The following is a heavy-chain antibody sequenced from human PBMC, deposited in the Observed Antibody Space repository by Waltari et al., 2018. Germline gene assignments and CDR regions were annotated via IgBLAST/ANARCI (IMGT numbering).Heavy chain of an antibody. V-gene: IGHV4-59*01. D-gene: IGHD6-13*01. Sequence: QVQLQESGPGLVKPSETLFLTCTVSGGSIRSYYWSWLRQPPGKGLEWIGYIYYSGSTNYNPSLKSRVTISVDTSKNQFSLKLSSVTAADTAVYYCAREGLAAALFDYWGQGTLVTVSS. CDR3: AREGLAAALFDY. CDR1: GGSIRSYY. J-gene: IGHJ4*02. CDR2: IYYSGST.